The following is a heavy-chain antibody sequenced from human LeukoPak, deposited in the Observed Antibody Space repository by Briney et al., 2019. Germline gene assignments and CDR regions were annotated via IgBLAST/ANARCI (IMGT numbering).Heavy chain of an antibody. V-gene: IGHV3-23*01. J-gene: IGHJ4*02. Sequence: PGGSLRLSCAASGFTFSSYAMSWVRQAPGKGLEWVSAISGSGGSTYYADSVKGRFTISRDNSKNTLYLQMYSLRAEDTAVYYCAKWSKGSCIAAAGTRIDYWGQGTLVTVSS. D-gene: IGHD6-13*01. CDR3: AKWSKGSCIAAAGTRIDY. CDR2: ISGSGGST. CDR1: GFTFSSYA.